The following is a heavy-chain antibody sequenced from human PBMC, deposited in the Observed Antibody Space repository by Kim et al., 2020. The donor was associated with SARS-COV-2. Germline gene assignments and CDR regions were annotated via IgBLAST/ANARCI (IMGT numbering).Heavy chain of an antibody. CDR1: GFTFSNYG. CDR3: AGICGTTSCSDDY. Sequence: GGSLRLSCAASGFTFSNYGVSWVRQAPGKGLEWVSAISFGGGTDYDDSVRGRFTTSRDNPKSTLYLQLNSLRAEDTTVYYCAGICGTTSCSDDYWCQGSL. D-gene: IGHD2-2*01. V-gene: IGHV3-23*01. J-gene: IGHJ4*02. CDR2: ISFGGGT.